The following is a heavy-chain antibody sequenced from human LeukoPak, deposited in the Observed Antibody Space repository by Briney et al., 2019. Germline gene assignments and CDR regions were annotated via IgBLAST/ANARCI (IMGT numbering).Heavy chain of an antibody. J-gene: IGHJ3*02. CDR1: GYSLTSYW. CDR3: ARPGTLTGYYDAFDI. D-gene: IGHD3-9*01. V-gene: IGHV5-51*01. CDR2: IYPGDSDT. Sequence: GESLKISCKGSGYSLTSYWIGWVRQMPGKDLEWMGIIYPGDSDTRYSPSFQGQVTISADKSISTAYLQWSSLKASDTAMYYCARPGTLTGYYDAFDIWGQGTMVTVSS.